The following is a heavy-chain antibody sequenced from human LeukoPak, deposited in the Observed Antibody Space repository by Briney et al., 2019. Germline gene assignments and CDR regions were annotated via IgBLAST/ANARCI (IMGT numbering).Heavy chain of an antibody. D-gene: IGHD1-26*01. Sequence: PSDTLSLTCAVYGGPFSGYYWRWIRQPPGKGLEWSGSIFYAGRTFYSPSLKSGVTISVDTSKNQFSLRLGSVADSDTAVYYCARWDVGATIDYWGQGTLVTVSS. J-gene: IGHJ4*02. CDR1: GGPFSGYY. CDR2: IFYAGRT. V-gene: IGHV4-34*12. CDR3: ARWDVGATIDY.